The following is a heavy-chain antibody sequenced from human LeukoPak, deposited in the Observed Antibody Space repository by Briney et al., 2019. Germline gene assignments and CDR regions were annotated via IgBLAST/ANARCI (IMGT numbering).Heavy chain of an antibody. V-gene: IGHV1-69*06. CDR1: GDTFSSYA. CDR2: IIPIFGTA. J-gene: IGHJ6*04. CDR3: ARGIAAAGPLYYYYYGMDV. Sequence: SVKVSCEASGDTFSSYAISWVRQAPGQGLEWMGGIIPIFGTANYAQKFQGRVTITADKSTSTAYMELSSLRSEDTAVYYCARGIAAAGPLYYYYYGMDVWGKGTTVTVSS. D-gene: IGHD6-13*01.